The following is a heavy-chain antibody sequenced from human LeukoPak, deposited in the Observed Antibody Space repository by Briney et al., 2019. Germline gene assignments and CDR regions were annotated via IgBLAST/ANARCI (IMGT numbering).Heavy chain of an antibody. CDR3: ARDSRITMVRGVMGY. Sequence: ASVKVSCKASGYTFTSYYMHWVRQAPGQGLEWMGIINPSGGSTSYAQKFQGRVTMTRGTSTSTVYMELSSLRSEDTAVYYCARDSRITMVRGVMGYWGQGTLVTVSS. D-gene: IGHD3-10*01. CDR1: GYTFTSYY. J-gene: IGHJ4*02. V-gene: IGHV1-46*01. CDR2: INPSGGST.